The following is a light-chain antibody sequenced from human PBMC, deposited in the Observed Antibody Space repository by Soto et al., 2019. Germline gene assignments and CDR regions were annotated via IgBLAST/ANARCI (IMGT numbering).Light chain of an antibody. CDR1: QSISTW. CDR2: KAS. Sequence: DIQMTQSPSTLSASVGDRAIITCRASQSISTWVAWYQQKPEKAPKLLISKASSLESGVPSRFSGSGSGTDITLTISSLQPDDFATYYCQQYDNFLSFGGGTKVDIK. CDR3: QQYDNFLS. V-gene: IGKV1-5*03. J-gene: IGKJ4*01.